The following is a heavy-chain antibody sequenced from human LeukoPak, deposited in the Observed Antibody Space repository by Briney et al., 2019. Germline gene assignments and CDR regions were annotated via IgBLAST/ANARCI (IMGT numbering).Heavy chain of an antibody. V-gene: IGHV3-7*03. CDR2: INHNGNVN. CDR1: GFTFSSYW. Sequence: GGSLRLSCAASGFTFSSYWMNWARQAPGKGLEWVASINHNGNVNYYVDSVKGRFTISGDNAKNSLYLQVSNLRAEDTAVYFCARGGGLDVWGQGATVTVSS. D-gene: IGHD3-16*01. J-gene: IGHJ6*02. CDR3: ARGGGLDV.